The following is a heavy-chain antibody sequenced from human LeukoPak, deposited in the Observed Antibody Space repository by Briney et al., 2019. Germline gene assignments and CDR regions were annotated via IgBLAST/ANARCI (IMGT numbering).Heavy chain of an antibody. J-gene: IGHJ4*02. CDR2: IYYSGST. D-gene: IGHD5-24*01. CDR3: ATSLDGYNNY. Sequence: SETLSLTCTVSGGSISSSSYYWGWIRQPPGTGLEWIGSIYYSGSTYYNPSLKSRVTISVGTSKNQFSLKLSSVTAADTAVYYCATSLDGYNNYWGQGTLVTVSS. V-gene: IGHV4-39*01. CDR1: GGSISSSSYY.